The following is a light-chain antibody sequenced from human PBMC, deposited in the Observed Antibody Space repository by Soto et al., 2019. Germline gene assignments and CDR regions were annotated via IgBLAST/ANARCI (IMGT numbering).Light chain of an antibody. CDR2: GAS. V-gene: IGKV3-15*01. J-gene: IGKJ1*01. Sequence: EIVMTQSPATLSVSPGERATHSCRASQSVSSNLAWYQQNPGQAPRLLIYGASTRATGIPARFSGSGSGTEFTLTFSSLQSEDFAVYYCQQDNNWPLTFGQGTKVEIK. CDR1: QSVSSN. CDR3: QQDNNWPLT.